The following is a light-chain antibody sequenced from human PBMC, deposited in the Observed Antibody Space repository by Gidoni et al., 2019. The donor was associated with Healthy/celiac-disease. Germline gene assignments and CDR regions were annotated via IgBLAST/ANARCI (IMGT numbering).Light chain of an antibody. CDR1: SSDVGSYNL. Sequence: GQSITISCTGTSSDVGSYNLVSWYQQHPGKAPKLMIYEGSKRPSGVSNRFSGPKSGNTASLTISGLQAEDEADYYCCSYAGSSTYVFGTGTKVTVL. CDR2: EGS. V-gene: IGLV2-23*01. CDR3: CSYAGSSTYV. J-gene: IGLJ1*01.